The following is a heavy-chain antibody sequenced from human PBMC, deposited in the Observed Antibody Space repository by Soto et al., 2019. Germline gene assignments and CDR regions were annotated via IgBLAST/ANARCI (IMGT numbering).Heavy chain of an antibody. Sequence: EVQLLESGGGLVQPGGSLRLSCAASGFTFSNYAVTWVRQAPGKGLEWVSTISGSGGSTYYADSVTCRFTISRDNSKITLYLQMNSLRAEDTAVYYCAKDQGSSWYEIDYWGQGTLVTVSS. CDR3: AKDQGSSWYEIDY. CDR2: ISGSGGST. D-gene: IGHD6-13*01. J-gene: IGHJ4*02. V-gene: IGHV3-23*01. CDR1: GFTFSNYA.